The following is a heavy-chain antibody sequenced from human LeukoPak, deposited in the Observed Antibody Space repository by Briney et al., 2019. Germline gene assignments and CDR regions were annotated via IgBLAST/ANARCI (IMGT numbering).Heavy chain of an antibody. CDR1: GGTFSSYA. D-gene: IGHD3-9*01. V-gene: IGHV1-69*13. CDR2: IIPIFGTA. CDR3: ARSPYRYFDWLARLGLYNWFDP. Sequence: SVKVSCKASGGTFSSYAISWVRQAPGQGLGWMGGIIPIFGTANYAQKFQGRVTITADESTSTAYMELSSLRSEDTAVYYCARSPYRYFDWLARLGLYNWFDPWGQGTQVTVSS. J-gene: IGHJ5*02.